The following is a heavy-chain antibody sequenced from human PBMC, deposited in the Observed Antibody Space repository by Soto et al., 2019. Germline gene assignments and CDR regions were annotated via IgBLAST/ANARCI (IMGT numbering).Heavy chain of an antibody. CDR1: GGSISSGGYS. D-gene: IGHD6-19*01. Sequence: QLQLQESGSGLVKPSQTLSLTCAVSGGSISSGGYSWSWIRQPPGKGLEWIGYIYQSGSTYYNPSLKSRGPTSVDRSRNQFSLKRSSVPAADTAVYYCARAGGLGAVAVDSWGQGTLVTVSS. CDR2: IYQSGST. CDR3: ARAGGLGAVAVDS. J-gene: IGHJ4*02. V-gene: IGHV4-30-2*01.